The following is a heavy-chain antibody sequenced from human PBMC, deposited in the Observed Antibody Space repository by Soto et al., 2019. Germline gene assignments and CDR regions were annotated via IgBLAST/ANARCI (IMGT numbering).Heavy chain of an antibody. D-gene: IGHD3-10*01. CDR3: ATSSVRGIKHS. Sequence: QVQLQESGPGLVKPSQTLSLTCTVSGDSLSRGGYYWSWLRQHPGKGLEWIGYIYFSGSAFYNPSLKSRVTMSIDTSNNQFSLRLSSLTAAETVVYYCATSSVRGIKHSWGQGTLVIVSS. CDR1: GDSLSRGGYY. CDR2: IYFSGSA. V-gene: IGHV4-31*03. J-gene: IGHJ4*02.